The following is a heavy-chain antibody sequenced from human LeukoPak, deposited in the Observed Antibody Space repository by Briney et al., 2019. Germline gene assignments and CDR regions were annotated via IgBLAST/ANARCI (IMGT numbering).Heavy chain of an antibody. CDR3: ARDRPTYYDFEGSWYFDY. D-gene: IGHD3-3*01. J-gene: IGHJ4*02. Sequence: ASVKVSCKASGYTFTSYYMHWVRQAPGQGLEWMGIINPSGGSTSYAQKFQGRVTMTRDTSTSTVYMELSSLRSEDTAVYYCARDRPTYYDFEGSWYFDYWGQGTLVTVSS. CDR1: GYTFTSYY. V-gene: IGHV1-46*01. CDR2: INPSGGST.